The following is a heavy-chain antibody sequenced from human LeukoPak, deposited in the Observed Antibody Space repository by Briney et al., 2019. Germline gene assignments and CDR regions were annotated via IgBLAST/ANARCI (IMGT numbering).Heavy chain of an antibody. CDR2: INPNSGGT. V-gene: IGHV1-2*02. CDR1: GYTFTGYY. D-gene: IGHD3-16*02. CDR3: ARGHYDYVWGSYRKFDY. Sequence: GASVKVSCTASGYTFTGYYMHWVRQAPGQGLEWMGWINPNSGGTNYAQKFQGRVTMTRDTSISTAYMELSRLRSDDTAVYYCARGHYDYVWGSYRKFDYWGQGTLVTVSS. J-gene: IGHJ4*02.